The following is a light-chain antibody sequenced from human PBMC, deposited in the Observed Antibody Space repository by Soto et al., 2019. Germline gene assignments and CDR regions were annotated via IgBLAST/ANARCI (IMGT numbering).Light chain of an antibody. CDR2: AAS. CDR3: QQSYSTPPA. J-gene: IGKJ1*01. CDR1: QSISSY. Sequence: DIQMTQSPSSLSASVGDRVTITCRASQSISSYLNWYQQKPGKAPKLLIYAASSLQSGVPSRFSGSGPGTDFTLTISSLQPEDFATYYCQQSYSTPPAFGQGTTVELK. V-gene: IGKV1-39*01.